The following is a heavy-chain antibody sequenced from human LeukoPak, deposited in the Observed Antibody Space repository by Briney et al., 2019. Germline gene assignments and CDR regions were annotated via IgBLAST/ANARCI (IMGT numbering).Heavy chain of an antibody. CDR3: ARGRWIAAAGDYYYYGMDV. CDR1: GFTFSSYW. CDR2: IKQDGSEK. V-gene: IGHV3-7*05. Sequence: GGSLRLSCAASGFTFSSYWMSWVRQAPGKGLEWVANIKQDGSEKYYVDSVKGRFTISRDNAKNSLYLQMNSLRAEDTAVYYCARGRWIAAAGDYYYYGMDVWGQGTTVTVSS. D-gene: IGHD6-13*01. J-gene: IGHJ6*02.